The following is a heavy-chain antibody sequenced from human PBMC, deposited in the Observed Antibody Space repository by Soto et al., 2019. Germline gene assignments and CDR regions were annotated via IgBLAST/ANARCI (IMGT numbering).Heavy chain of an antibody. CDR2: IWYDGSNK. CDR1: GFTFSRYG. Sequence: GGSLRLSCAASGFTFSRYGMHWVRQAPGKGLEWVAVIWYDGSNKYYADSVKGRFTISRDNSKNTLYLQMNSLRAEDTAVYYCGREKRGYSGLGAFDIWGKGTMVTVSS. V-gene: IGHV3-33*01. CDR3: GREKRGYSGLGAFDI. D-gene: IGHD5-12*01. J-gene: IGHJ3*02.